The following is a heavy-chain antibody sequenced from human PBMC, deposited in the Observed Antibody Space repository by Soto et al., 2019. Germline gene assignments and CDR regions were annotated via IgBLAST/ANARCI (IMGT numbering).Heavy chain of an antibody. CDR3: ARLGDLPYYYDSSGYPYFDS. Sequence: SETLSLTCTVSDGSIRSSSYYWGWIRQPPGKGLEWIGNIYYSGSTYYNPSPKSRVTISADTSQNQFSLKLSSVTAADTAVYYCARLGDLPYYYDSSGYPYFDSWGQGTLVTVSS. CDR2: IYYSGST. V-gene: IGHV4-39*01. J-gene: IGHJ4*02. D-gene: IGHD3-22*01. CDR1: DGSIRSSSYY.